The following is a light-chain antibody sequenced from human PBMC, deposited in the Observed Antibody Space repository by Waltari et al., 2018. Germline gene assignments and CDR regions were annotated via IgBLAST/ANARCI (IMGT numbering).Light chain of an antibody. CDR2: DVS. V-gene: IGKV1-5*01. CDR1: QSLSTW. CDR3: QQYYATPPWT. Sequence: DIQMTQSPSTLSGSVGDRVTITCRASQSLSTWLAWYQQKPGTAPKLLIYDVSTLESGVPSRFGGSGSGTEFTLTISSLQAEDVAVYYCQQYYATPPWTFGQGTKVEIK. J-gene: IGKJ1*01.